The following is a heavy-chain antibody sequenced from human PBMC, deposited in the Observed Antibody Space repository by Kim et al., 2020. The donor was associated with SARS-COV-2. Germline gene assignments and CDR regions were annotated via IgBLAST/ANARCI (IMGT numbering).Heavy chain of an antibody. Sequence: SETLSLTCTVSGGSVSSGSYYWSWIRQPPGKGLEWIGYINYSGSTNYNPSLKSRVTISVDTSKNQFSLKLSSVTAADTAVYYCARDLHQYQLLGDYGMDVWGQGTTVTVSS. V-gene: IGHV4-61*01. CDR3: ARDLHQYQLLGDYGMDV. J-gene: IGHJ6*02. CDR2: INYSGST. CDR1: GGSVSSGSYY. D-gene: IGHD2-2*01.